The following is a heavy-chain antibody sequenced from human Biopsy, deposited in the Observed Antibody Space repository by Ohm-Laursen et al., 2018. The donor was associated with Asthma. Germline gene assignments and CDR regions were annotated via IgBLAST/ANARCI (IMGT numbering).Heavy chain of an antibody. CDR2: INPNSGGT. CDR1: GYTFTGYY. D-gene: IGHD1-7*01. CDR3: AREGITGTTAWFDP. Sequence: AASVKVSCKPSGYTFTGYYMHWVRQAPGQGLEWMGRINPNSGGTNYAQKFQGRVTMTRDTSISTAYMELSRLRSDDTAVYYCAREGITGTTAWFDPWGQGTLVTVSS. J-gene: IGHJ5*02. V-gene: IGHV1-2*06.